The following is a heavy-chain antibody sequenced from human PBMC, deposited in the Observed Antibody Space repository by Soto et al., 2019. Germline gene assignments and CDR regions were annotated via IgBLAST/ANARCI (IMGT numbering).Heavy chain of an antibody. V-gene: IGHV3-23*01. CDR2: SSGTGDSS. CDR3: AKDNGNYGSGSFSH. Sequence: GSLTLAGPVSVFTSASYAMSWVRQAPGKGLEWVSLSSGTGDSSEYANSVKGRFTISRDYSKTTVFLQMNSLRAEDTAVYFCAKDNGNYGSGSFSHWGQGTLVTVSS. J-gene: IGHJ4*02. CDR1: VFTSASYA. D-gene: IGHD3-10*01.